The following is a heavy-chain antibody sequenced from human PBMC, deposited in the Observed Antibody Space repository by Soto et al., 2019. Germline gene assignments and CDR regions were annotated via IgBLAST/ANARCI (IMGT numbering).Heavy chain of an antibody. CDR2: IYPRGGST. CDR3: ARVGYSSTGTTLHFHGLDV. J-gene: IGHJ6*02. V-gene: IGHV1-46*01. Sequence: GPSVKVSCKTSGYNFTSHYIHWVRQAPGQRLESMGIIYPRGGSTIYAQKFQGKVTMTRDTSTHTLYMELSSLRSEDTAIYYCARVGYSSTGTTLHFHGLDVWGQGTTVTVSS. CDR1: GYNFTSHY. D-gene: IGHD3-22*01.